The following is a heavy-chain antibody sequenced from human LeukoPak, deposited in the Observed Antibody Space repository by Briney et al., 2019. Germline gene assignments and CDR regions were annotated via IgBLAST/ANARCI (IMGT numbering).Heavy chain of an antibody. D-gene: IGHD3-10*01. CDR1: GFTFNTHG. CDR3: ARGGVDYYGSGTYYLMYYFDY. Sequence: GGSLRLSCAASGFTFNTHGMSWVRQAPGKGLEWVSGISGSGGATYYADSVKGRFTISRDDPDNTLYLQMNSLRAEDTAVYFCARGGVDYYGSGTYYLMYYFDYWGQGALVTVSS. J-gene: IGHJ4*02. V-gene: IGHV3-23*01. CDR2: ISGSGGAT.